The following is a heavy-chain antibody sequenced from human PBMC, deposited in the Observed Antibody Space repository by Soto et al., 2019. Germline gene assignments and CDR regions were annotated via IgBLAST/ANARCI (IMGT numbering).Heavy chain of an antibody. Sequence: GASVKVSCKASGYTFTGYYMHWVRQAPGQGLEWMGWINPNSGGTNYAQKFQGWVTMTRDTSISTAYMELSRLRSDDTAVYYCARDLGITGPQNYYYYVLDVWGKGTRVTVSS. CDR1: GYTFTGYY. V-gene: IGHV1-2*04. CDR3: ARDLGITGPQNYYYYVLDV. CDR2: INPNSGGT. J-gene: IGHJ6*04. D-gene: IGHD1-20*01.